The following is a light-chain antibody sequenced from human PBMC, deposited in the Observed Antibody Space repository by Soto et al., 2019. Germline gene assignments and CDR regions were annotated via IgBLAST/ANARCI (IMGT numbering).Light chain of an antibody. CDR3: QQSYISPYS. V-gene: IGKV1-39*01. CDR1: QTINIY. J-gene: IGKJ2*01. CDR2: AAS. Sequence: IQLTQSPSSLSASVGDTVTVTCRASQTINIYLNWYQQKPGKAPELLIYAASSLQSGVPSRFSGGGSRTDFTLTIYSLQTEDFATYSCQQSYISPYSFGQGTTLDMK.